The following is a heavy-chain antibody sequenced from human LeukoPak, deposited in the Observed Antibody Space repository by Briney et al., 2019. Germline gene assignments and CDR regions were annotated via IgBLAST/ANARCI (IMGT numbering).Heavy chain of an antibody. J-gene: IGHJ4*02. CDR3: ARDPVGDLLDY. CDR2: IDSGGITI. D-gene: IGHD4-17*01. Sequence: GGSLRLSCEGSGFPFSSYEMNWLRQAPGKGLEWVSHIDSGGITIYYADSVKGRFTISRDNAKNSIYLQMDSLGVEDTAIYYCARDPVGDLLDYWGQGTPVTVSS. V-gene: IGHV3-48*03. CDR1: GFPFSSYE.